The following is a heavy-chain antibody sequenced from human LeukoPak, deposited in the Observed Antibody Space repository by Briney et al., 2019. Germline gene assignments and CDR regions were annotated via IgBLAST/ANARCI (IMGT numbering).Heavy chain of an antibody. V-gene: IGHV4-59*12. CDR1: GGSLDSYY. CDR3: ARVYQSAEYYFDY. J-gene: IGHJ4*02. Sequence: PSETLSLTCTVSGGSLDSYYWSWIRHPPGKGLEWIGYIYYTGSTQYHPSLTSRVTISLDTSKNQFSLKLTSVTAADTAVYYCARVYQSAEYYFDYWGQGNLVSVSS. D-gene: IGHD2-2*01. CDR2: IYYTGST.